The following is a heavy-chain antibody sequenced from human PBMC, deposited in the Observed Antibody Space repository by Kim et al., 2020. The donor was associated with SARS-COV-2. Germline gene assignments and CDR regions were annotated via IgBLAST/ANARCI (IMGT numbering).Heavy chain of an antibody. CDR3: TPGTVTYDF. D-gene: IGHD4-4*01. Sequence: GDTNYAQKFQGRVTMTTDTSISTAYMELSRLRSDDTAMYFCTPGTVTYDFWGQGTLVTVSS. CDR2: GDT. V-gene: IGHV1-2*02. J-gene: IGHJ4*02.